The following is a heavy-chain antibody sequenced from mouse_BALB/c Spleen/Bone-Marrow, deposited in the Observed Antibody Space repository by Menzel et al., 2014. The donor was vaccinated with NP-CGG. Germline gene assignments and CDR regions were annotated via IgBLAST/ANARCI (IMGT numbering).Heavy chain of an antibody. Sequence: VQLQQSGAELVKPGAPVKLSCKASAYTFTSYWVNWVKQRPGRGLEWIGRIDPSDSETHYNQNFKDKATLTVDRSSSTAFIQLSSLTSEDSTVYYCAYGNYESYFFDYWGQGTTLTVSS. CDR1: AYTFTSYW. CDR2: IDPSDSET. CDR3: AYGNYESYFFDY. J-gene: IGHJ2*01. D-gene: IGHD2-1*01. V-gene: IGHV1-69*02.